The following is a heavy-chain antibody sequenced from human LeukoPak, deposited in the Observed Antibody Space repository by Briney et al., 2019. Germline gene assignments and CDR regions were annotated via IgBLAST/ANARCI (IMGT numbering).Heavy chain of an antibody. J-gene: IGHJ4*02. CDR3: ARRSKSSAIWYYFDY. Sequence: YXIXXVRQAPGXGLEWVSGISGSGDITYYADSVKGRFTISRDNSRNTLYLQMNSLRAEDTAVYYCARRSKSSAIWYYFDYWGQGTLVTVSS. D-gene: IGHD6-25*01. CDR2: ISGSGDIT. V-gene: IGHV3-23*01. CDR1: YX.